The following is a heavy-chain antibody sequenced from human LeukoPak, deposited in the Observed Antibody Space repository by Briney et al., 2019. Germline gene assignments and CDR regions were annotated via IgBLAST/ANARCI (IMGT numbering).Heavy chain of an antibody. CDR2: ISAYNGNT. J-gene: IGHJ4*02. Sequence: ASVKVSCKASGYTFTSYGISWVRQAPGQGLEWMAWISAYNGNTNYAQKLQGRVTMTTDTSTSTTYLELRSLRSDDTAVYYCARDTPTTIYSFGFDATFDYWGQGTLVTVSS. D-gene: IGHD5-18*01. CDR1: GYTFTSYG. CDR3: ARDTPTTIYSFGFDATFDY. V-gene: IGHV1-18*01.